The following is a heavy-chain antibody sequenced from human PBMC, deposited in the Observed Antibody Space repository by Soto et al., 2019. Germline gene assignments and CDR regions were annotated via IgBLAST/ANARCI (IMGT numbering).Heavy chain of an antibody. CDR3: AKDMGEITGTENAFDI. CDR1: GFTFDDYA. D-gene: IGHD1-20*01. J-gene: IGHJ3*02. V-gene: IGHV3-9*01. CDR2: ISWNSGSI. Sequence: EVQLVESGGGLVQPGRSLRLSCAASGFTFDDYAMHWVRQAPGKGLEWFSGISWNSGSIGYADSVKGRFTISRDNAKNSLYLQMNSLRAEDTALYYCAKDMGEITGTENAFDIWGQGTMVTVSS.